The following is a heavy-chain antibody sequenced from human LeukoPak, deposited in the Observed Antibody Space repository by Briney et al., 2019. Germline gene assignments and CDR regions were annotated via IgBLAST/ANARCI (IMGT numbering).Heavy chain of an antibody. J-gene: IGHJ5*02. Sequence: GASVKVSCKASGYTFTSYYMHWVRQAPGQGLEWMGIINPSGGSTSYAQKFQGRVTMTRDTSTSTVYMELSSLRSEDTAVYYCARGRRNTMIVVVTPLDWLDPWGQGTLVTVSS. D-gene: IGHD3-22*01. CDR2: INPSGGST. CDR3: ARGRRNTMIVVVTPLDWLDP. V-gene: IGHV1-46*01. CDR1: GYTFTSYY.